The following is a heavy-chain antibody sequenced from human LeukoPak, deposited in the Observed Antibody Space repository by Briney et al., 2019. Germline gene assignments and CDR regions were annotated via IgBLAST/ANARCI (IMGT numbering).Heavy chain of an antibody. CDR3: ARVSRVYYDSSGYPY. D-gene: IGHD3-22*01. J-gene: IGHJ4*02. CDR1: GFTFSSYG. V-gene: IGHV3-30*02. CDR2: IRYDGSNK. Sequence: PGGSLRLSCAASGFTFSSYGMHWVRQAPGKGLEWVAFIRYDGSNKYYADSVKGRFTISRDDAGNSLYLQMNSLRAEDTAVYYCARVSRVYYDSSGYPYWGQGTLVTVSS.